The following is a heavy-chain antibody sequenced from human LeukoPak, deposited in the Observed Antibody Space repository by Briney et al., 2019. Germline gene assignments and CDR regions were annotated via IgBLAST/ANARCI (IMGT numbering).Heavy chain of an antibody. V-gene: IGHV4-39*07. CDR3: ARNTLYFDY. CDR2: IYYSGSA. Sequence: SETLSLTCTVSGGSISSSTYYWGWIRQPPGKGLEWIGTIYYSGSAYYNPSLKSRVTISVDTSKNQFSLKLSSVTAADTAVYYCARNTLYFDYWGQGTLVTVSS. CDR1: GGSISSSTYY. J-gene: IGHJ4*02. D-gene: IGHD2-2*02.